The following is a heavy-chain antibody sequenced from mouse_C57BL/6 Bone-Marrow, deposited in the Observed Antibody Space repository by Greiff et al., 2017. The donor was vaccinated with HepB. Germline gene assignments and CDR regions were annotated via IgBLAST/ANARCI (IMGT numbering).Heavy chain of an antibody. CDR3: AREGLYDGYSYYAMGY. D-gene: IGHD2-3*01. CDR1: GYTFTSYW. V-gene: IGHV1-64*01. CDR2: IHPNSGST. Sequence: QVQLKQPGAELVKPGASVKLSCKASGYTFTSYWMHWVKQRPGQGLEWIGMIHPNSGSTNYNEKFKSKATLTVDKSSSTAYMQLSSLTSEDSAVYYCAREGLYDGYSYYAMGYWGQGTSVTVAS. J-gene: IGHJ4*01.